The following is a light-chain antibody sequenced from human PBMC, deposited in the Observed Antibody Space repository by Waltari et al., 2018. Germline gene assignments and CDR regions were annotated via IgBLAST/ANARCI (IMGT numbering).Light chain of an antibody. CDR1: QSITRY. V-gene: IGKV3-20*01. CDR3: QQYGSSPRT. CDR2: GAS. J-gene: IGKJ2*01. Sequence: EIVLTQSPGTLSLSPGEGVTLSCRASQSITRYLAWYQQKPGQPPRLLIYGASSRPTGIPDRFSGSGSGTDFALTITRLEPEDFAVYYCQQYGSSPRTFGQGTKLEI.